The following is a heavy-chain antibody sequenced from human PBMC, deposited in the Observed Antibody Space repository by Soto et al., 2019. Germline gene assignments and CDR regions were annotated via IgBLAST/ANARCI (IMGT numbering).Heavy chain of an antibody. D-gene: IGHD2-2*01. CDR2: MNPNSGHT. Sequence: GSSVKVSCKASGCTFTSHDINWMRQTTGQGLEWMGWMNPNSGHTNSAQKFQGRVTMTRDTSINTAYMELTNLRSEDTAIYYCASDMSTTWG. V-gene: IGHV1-8*01. J-gene: IGHJ5*01. CDR3: ASDMSTT. CDR1: GCTFTSHD.